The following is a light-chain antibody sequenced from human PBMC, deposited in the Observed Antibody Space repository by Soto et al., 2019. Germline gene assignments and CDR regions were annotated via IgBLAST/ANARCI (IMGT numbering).Light chain of an antibody. CDR2: ANR. CDR3: QSYDNSLSGWV. V-gene: IGLV1-40*01. Sequence: QLVLTQPPSVSGAPGQRVTISCTGSSSNIGAGYDVHWYQQLPGTAPKLLMYANRNRPSGVPVRFSGSKSGTSASLAIAGLQAEDEADYYCQSYDNSLSGWVFGGGTKLTVL. J-gene: IGLJ3*02. CDR1: SSNIGAGYD.